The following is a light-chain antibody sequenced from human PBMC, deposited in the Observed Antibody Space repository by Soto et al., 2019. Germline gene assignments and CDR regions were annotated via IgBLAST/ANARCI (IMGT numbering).Light chain of an antibody. CDR1: SSDVGAYNY. V-gene: IGLV2-14*01. Sequence: QSALTQPPSVSGSPGQSITISCIGTSSDVGAYNYVSWYQQHPGKAPKLMIYDVTNRPSGVSNRFSGSKSGNTASLTISGLQAEDEADYCCSSYTTNTTLVFGGGTKLTVL. CDR3: SSYTTNTTLV. J-gene: IGLJ2*01. CDR2: DVT.